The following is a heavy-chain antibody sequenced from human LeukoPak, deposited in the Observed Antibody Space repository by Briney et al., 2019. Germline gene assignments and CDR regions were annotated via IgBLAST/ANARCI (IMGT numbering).Heavy chain of an antibody. CDR3: ARRARYSCSWYLLDY. CDR1: GYTFTGYY. Sequence: ASVKDSCKASGYTFTGYYMHWVRQAPGQGREWMGWINPKRGGTNYAQKFQGRVNMTRDTSISKANMELSRQRSDDTAVYYCARRARYSCSWYLLDYWGQGTLVTVSS. CDR2: INPKRGGT. D-gene: IGHD6-13*01. V-gene: IGHV1-2*02. J-gene: IGHJ4*02.